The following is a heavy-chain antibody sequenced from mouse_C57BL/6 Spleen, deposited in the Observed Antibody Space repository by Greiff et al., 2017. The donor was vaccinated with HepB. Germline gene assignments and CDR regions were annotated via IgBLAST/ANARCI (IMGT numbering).Heavy chain of an antibody. CDR3: ARAAQATNYYAMDY. CDR1: GYTFTSYW. J-gene: IGHJ4*01. CDR2: IYPGSGST. V-gene: IGHV1-55*01. Sequence: QVQLQHPGAELVKPGASVKMSCKASGYTFTSYWITWVKQRPGQGLEWIGDIYPGSGSTNYNEKFKSKATLTVDTSSSTAYMQLSSLTSEDSAVYYCARAAQATNYYAMDYWGQGTSVTVSS. D-gene: IGHD3-2*02.